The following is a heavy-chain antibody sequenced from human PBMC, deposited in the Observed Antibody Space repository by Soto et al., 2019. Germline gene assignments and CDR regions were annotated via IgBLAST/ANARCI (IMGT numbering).Heavy chain of an antibody. CDR2: IIPIFGTA. J-gene: IGHJ6*02. CDR1: GGTFSSYA. V-gene: IGHV1-69*01. CDR3: ARDKVEYYDSSGYYRVSVPPDYYYGMDV. Sequence: QVQLVQSGAEVKKPGSSVKVSCKASGGTFSSYAISWVRQAPGQGLEWMGGIIPIFGTANYAQKFQGRVTITADESTSTGDMELSSLRSEDTALYYCARDKVEYYDSSGYYRVSVPPDYYYGMDVWGQGTTVTVSS. D-gene: IGHD3-22*01.